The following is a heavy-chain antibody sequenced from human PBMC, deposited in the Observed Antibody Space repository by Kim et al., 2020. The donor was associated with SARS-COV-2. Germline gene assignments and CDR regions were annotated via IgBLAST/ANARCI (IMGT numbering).Heavy chain of an antibody. CDR2: IYSGGST. CDR3: ARDPPETGTLLGY. V-gene: IGHV3-66*01. D-gene: IGHD1-1*01. Sequence: GGSLRLSCAASGFTVSSNYMSWVRQAPGKGLEWVSVIYSGGSTYYADSVKGRFTISRDNSKNTLYLQMNSLRAEDTAVYYCARDPPETGTLLGYWGQGTLVTVSS. CDR1: GFTVSSNY. J-gene: IGHJ4*02.